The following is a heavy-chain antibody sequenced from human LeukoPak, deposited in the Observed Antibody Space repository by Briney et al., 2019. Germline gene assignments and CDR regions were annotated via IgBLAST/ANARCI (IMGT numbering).Heavy chain of an antibody. CDR1: GGSISSSSYY. V-gene: IGHV4-39*01. CDR2: IYYSGST. CDR3: ARHGNQKVMVYEVDY. J-gene: IGHJ4*02. D-gene: IGHD2-8*01. Sequence: PSETLSLTCTVSGGSISSSSYYWGWIRQPPGKGLEWIGSIYYSGSTYHNPSLKSRVTISVDTSKNQFSLKLSSVTAADTAVYYCARHGNQKVMVYEVDYWGQGTLVTVSS.